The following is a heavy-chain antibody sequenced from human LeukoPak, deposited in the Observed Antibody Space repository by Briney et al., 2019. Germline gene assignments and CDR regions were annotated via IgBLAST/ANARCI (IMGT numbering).Heavy chain of an antibody. CDR2: IWYDGSNK. J-gene: IGHJ6*02. CDR1: GFTFSSYG. Sequence: GGSLRLSCAASGFTFSSYGMHWVRQAPGKGLEGVAVIWYDGSNKYYADSVKGRFTISRDNSKNTLYLQMNSLRAEDTAVYYCARSMAVVPAAPSYYYYGMDVWGQGTTVTVSS. D-gene: IGHD2-2*01. CDR3: ARSMAVVPAAPSYYYYGMDV. V-gene: IGHV3-33*01.